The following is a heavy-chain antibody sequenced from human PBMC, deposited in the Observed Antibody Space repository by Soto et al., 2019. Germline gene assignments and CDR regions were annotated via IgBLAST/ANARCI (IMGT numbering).Heavy chain of an antibody. D-gene: IGHD5-18*01. Sequence: XSVKISFKASGYTFTCYYIQWVRQAPGQGLEWMGWINPNSGGTNYAQKFQGWVTMTRDTSISTAYMELSRLRSDDTAVYYCARGGYAPFDYWGQGTLVTVSS. J-gene: IGHJ4*02. CDR2: INPNSGGT. CDR1: GYTFTCYY. V-gene: IGHV1-2*04. CDR3: ARGGYAPFDY.